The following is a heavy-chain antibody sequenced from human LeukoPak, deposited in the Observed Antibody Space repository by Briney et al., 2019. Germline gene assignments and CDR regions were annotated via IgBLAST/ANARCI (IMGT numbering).Heavy chain of an antibody. J-gene: IGHJ5*02. CDR2: ISWNSGSI. CDR3: AKASGSSGYYPFDP. D-gene: IGHD3-22*01. Sequence: GGSLRLSCAASGFTFDDYAMHWVRQAPGKGLEWVSGISWNSGSIGYADSVKGRFTISRDNAKNSLYLQMNSLRAEDTALYYCAKASGSSGYYPFDPWGQGTLVTVSP. V-gene: IGHV3-9*01. CDR1: GFTFDDYA.